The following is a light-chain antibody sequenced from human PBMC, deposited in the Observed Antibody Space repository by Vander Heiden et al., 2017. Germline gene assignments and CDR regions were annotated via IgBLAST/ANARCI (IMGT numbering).Light chain of an antibody. CDR3: QQLYSYPHR. CDR2: AAS. J-gene: IGKJ5*01. V-gene: IGKV1-9*01. Sequence: DIQLTQSPSFLSASVGDRVTITCRASQGISSYLAWYQQKPGKAPKLLIYAASTLQSGVPSRFSGSGSGTEFTLTISSLQPEDFATYYCQQLYSYPHRFGQGTRLEIK. CDR1: QGISSY.